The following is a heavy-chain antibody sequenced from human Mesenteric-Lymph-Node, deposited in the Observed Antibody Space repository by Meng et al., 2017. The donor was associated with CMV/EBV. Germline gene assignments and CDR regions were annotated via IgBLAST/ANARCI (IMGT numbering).Heavy chain of an antibody. CDR2: ISWNSGSI. V-gene: IGHV3-9*01. CDR3: AKDKSPNYYYYGMDV. J-gene: IGHJ6*02. D-gene: IGHD2-8*01. CDR1: GFTFDDYA. Sequence: GGSLRLSCAASGFTFDDYAMHWVRQAPGKGLEWVSGISWNSGSIGYADSVKGRFTIPRDNAKNSLYLQMNSLRAEDTALYYCAKDKSPNYYYYGMDVWGQGTTVTVSS.